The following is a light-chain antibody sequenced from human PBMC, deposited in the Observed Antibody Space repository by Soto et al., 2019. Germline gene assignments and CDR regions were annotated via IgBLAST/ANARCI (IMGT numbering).Light chain of an antibody. Sequence: QSALTQPASVSGSPGQSVTISCTGSSSDVAIYKYVSWYQYHPGRAPKLLIYEVSGRPSGVSNRFSGSRSGNTASLTISGLQAEDEADYYCSSYTTRSWVFGGGTKVTVL. CDR3: SSYTTRSWV. J-gene: IGLJ3*02. V-gene: IGLV2-14*01. CDR2: EVS. CDR1: SSDVAIYKY.